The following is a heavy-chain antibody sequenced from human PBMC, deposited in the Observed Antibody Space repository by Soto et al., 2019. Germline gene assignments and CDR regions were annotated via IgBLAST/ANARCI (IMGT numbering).Heavy chain of an antibody. D-gene: IGHD1-26*01. Sequence: GGSLRLSCAASGFTFSSYGMHWVRQAPGKGLEWVAVISYDGSNKYYADSVKGRFTISRDNSKNTLYLQMNSLRAEDTAVYYCAKVRGAIVGDTPFDYWGQGTLVTVSS. J-gene: IGHJ4*02. CDR1: GFTFSSYG. CDR2: ISYDGSNK. V-gene: IGHV3-30*18. CDR3: AKVRGAIVGDTPFDY.